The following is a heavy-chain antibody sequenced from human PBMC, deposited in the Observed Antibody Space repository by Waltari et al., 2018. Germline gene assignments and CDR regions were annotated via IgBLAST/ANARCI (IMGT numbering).Heavy chain of an antibody. CDR1: GGSFSGYH. J-gene: IGHJ5*02. V-gene: IGHV4-34*01. D-gene: IGHD1-20*01. Sequence: QVQLQQWGAGLLKPSETLSLTCAVYGGSFSGYHWSWTRQPPGKGLGWIGEINHSGSTNYNPSLKSRVTISVDTSKNQFSLKLSSVTAADTAVYYCARDRITGTVWFDPWGQGTLVTVSS. CDR3: ARDRITGTVWFDP. CDR2: INHSGST.